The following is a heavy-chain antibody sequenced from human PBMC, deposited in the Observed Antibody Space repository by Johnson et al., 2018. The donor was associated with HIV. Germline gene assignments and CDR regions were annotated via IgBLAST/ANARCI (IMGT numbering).Heavy chain of an antibody. Sequence: QVQLVESGGGMVRPGGSLRLSCAASGFTFSSYGMHWVRQAPGKGLEWVTFIRYDGSNKYYADSVKGRFTISRDNSKNTLYLQMKTLRTEDTVLYYCAKVGRIVVAIGNDAFDIWGQGTMVTVSS. CDR3: AKVGRIVVAIGNDAFDI. V-gene: IGHV3-30*02. CDR1: GFTFSSYG. J-gene: IGHJ3*02. D-gene: IGHD2-21*01. CDR2: IRYDGSNK.